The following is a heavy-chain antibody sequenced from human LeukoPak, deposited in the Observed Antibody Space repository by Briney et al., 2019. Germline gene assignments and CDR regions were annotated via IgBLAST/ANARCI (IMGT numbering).Heavy chain of an antibody. CDR3: ATAGAVRNYYYGSGSFDY. CDR2: ISSSGSTI. Sequence: PGGSLRLSCAASGFTFSDYYMSWIRQAPGKGLEWVSYISSSGSTIYYADSVKGRFNISRDNAKNSLYLQMNSLRAEDTAVYYCATAGAVRNYYYGSGSFDYWGQGTLVTVSS. V-gene: IGHV3-11*04. D-gene: IGHD3-10*01. CDR1: GFTFSDYY. J-gene: IGHJ4*02.